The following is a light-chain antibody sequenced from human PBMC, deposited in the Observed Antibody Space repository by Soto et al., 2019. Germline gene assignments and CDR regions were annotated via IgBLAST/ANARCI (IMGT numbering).Light chain of an antibody. J-gene: IGKJ5*01. Sequence: DIQMTQSPSSLSASVGDSVPITCQARQDIKHYLNWYQQKPGKAPNLLIYDTSVLETGVPSRFSGSGSGTDFTFTISSLQPEDIATYYCQQYDNLPITFGQGTRLEIK. CDR1: QDIKHY. CDR3: QQYDNLPIT. CDR2: DTS. V-gene: IGKV1-33*01.